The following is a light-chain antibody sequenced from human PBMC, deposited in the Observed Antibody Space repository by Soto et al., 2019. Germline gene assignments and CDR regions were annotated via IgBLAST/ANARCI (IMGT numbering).Light chain of an antibody. V-gene: IGKV3-15*01. CDR1: QFIGSN. Sequence: MTQSPVTLSVSPGERATLSCRASQFIGSNLAWYQQKPAQPPRLLIYDASTRATGIPARFSGSGSGTEFTLTISSLQSEDFAVYYRQQYNNWPPLTFGGGTKVDIK. J-gene: IGKJ4*01. CDR3: QQYNNWPPLT. CDR2: DAS.